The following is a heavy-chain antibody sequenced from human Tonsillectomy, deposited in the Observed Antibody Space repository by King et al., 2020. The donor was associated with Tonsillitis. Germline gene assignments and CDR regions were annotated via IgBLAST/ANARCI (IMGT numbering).Heavy chain of an antibody. Sequence: QLVQSGAEVKKPGASVKVSCKTSGYTFTGYYIHWVRQAPGQGLEWMGWINPNSGGTHYAQRFQGRVTVTRDTSISTAYMELSSLRSDDTAVYYCARPITENYDFLSGSHPFDYWGQGTLVTVSS. CDR1: GYTFTGYY. CDR2: INPNSGGT. CDR3: ARPITENYDFLSGSHPFDY. D-gene: IGHD3-3*01. V-gene: IGHV1-2*02. J-gene: IGHJ4*02.